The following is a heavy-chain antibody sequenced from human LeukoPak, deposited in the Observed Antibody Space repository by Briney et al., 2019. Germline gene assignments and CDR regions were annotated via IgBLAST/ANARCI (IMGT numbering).Heavy chain of an antibody. Sequence: GASVKVSCKASGYTFTGYYMHWVRQAPGQGLEWMGRIHPNSGGTNYAQKFQGRVTMTRDTSISTAYMELSRLRSDDTAVYYCAREGPIVVVPAAIYNWFDPWGQGTLVTVSS. D-gene: IGHD2-2*02. CDR1: GYTFTGYY. J-gene: IGHJ5*02. CDR3: AREGPIVVVPAAIYNWFDP. CDR2: IHPNSGGT. V-gene: IGHV1-2*06.